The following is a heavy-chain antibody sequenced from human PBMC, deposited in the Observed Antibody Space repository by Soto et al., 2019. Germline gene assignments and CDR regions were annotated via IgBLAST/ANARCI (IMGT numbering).Heavy chain of an antibody. CDR1: GFNFNSYT. CDR2: ISSSGYI. V-gene: IGHV3-21*01. J-gene: IGHJ6*02. Sequence: EVQLVESGGGLVKPGGSLRLSCAASGFNFNSYTINWVRQAPGKRLEWLSSISSSGYIFSTDSVRGRFTISRDNAKNSVYLQINNLRAEDTAVYFCARDCSGGSCYTGMDVWGQGTTVTVSS. CDR3: ARDCSGGSCYTGMDV. D-gene: IGHD2-15*01.